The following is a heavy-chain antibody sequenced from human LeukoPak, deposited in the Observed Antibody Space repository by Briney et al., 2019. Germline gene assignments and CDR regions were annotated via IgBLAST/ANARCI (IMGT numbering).Heavy chain of an antibody. CDR1: GFTFRNHG. CDR3: ARAGAGIAAAGTPFDY. J-gene: IGHJ4*02. Sequence: GGSLRLSCAASGFTFRNHGMHWVRQAPGKGLEWVAVISYDGSNKYYADSVKGRFTISRDNSKNTLYLQMNSLRAEDTAVYYCARAGAGIAAAGTPFDYWGQGTLVTVSS. V-gene: IGHV3-30*19. D-gene: IGHD6-13*01. CDR2: ISYDGSNK.